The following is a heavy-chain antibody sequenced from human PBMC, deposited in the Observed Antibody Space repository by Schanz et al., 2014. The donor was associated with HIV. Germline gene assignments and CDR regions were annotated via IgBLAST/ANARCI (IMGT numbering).Heavy chain of an antibody. Sequence: EVQLVDSGGGLVQPGGSLRLSCAASGFTFSRFWMSWVRQAPGMGLEWVANMNQDGSEKYYVDSVKGRFTISRDNAKNLLYLQMNSLRADDTAVYYCANSGYCTSGVCYTRGYDTDVWGQGTTVTVSS. V-gene: IGHV3-7*03. CDR1: GFTFSRFW. J-gene: IGHJ6*02. CDR3: ANSGYCTSGVCYTRGYDTDV. CDR2: MNQDGSEK. D-gene: IGHD2-8*01.